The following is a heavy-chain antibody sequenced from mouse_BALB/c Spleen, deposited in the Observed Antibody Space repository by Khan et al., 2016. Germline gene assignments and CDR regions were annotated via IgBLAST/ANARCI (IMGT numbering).Heavy chain of an antibody. CDR3: ARHDSWLAY. CDR1: GFNITNYY. CDR2: IDPENGNT. V-gene: IGHV14-1*02. Sequence: VRLQQSGAELVRPGASVKLSCKASGFNITNYYMHWVKQRPEQGLEWIGGIDPENGNTRYDPKFKGKASITADTSSNTAYLQLSSLTSEDTAVCYCARHDSWLAYWGQGTLVTVSA. D-gene: IGHD2-13*01. J-gene: IGHJ3*01.